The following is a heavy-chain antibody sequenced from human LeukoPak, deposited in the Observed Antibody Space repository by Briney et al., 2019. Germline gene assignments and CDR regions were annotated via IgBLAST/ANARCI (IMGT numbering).Heavy chain of an antibody. Sequence: ASVKVSCEASGYTFTSYDINWVRQATGQGLEWMGWMNPNSGNTGYAQKFQGRVTITRNTSISTAYMELSSLRSEDTAVYYCARGSQYQLLYDWFDPWGQGTLVTVSS. J-gene: IGHJ5*02. CDR1: GYTFTSYD. D-gene: IGHD2-2*02. CDR2: MNPNSGNT. CDR3: ARGSQYQLLYDWFDP. V-gene: IGHV1-8*03.